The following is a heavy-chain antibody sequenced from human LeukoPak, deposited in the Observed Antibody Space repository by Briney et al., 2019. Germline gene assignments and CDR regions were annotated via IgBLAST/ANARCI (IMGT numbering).Heavy chain of an antibody. V-gene: IGHV4-39*07. D-gene: IGHD3-10*01. CDR1: GDSISTSSFY. Sequence: MPSETLSLTCSVSGDSISTSSFYWGWVRQPLGKGLEWIGSVYYTGTTYYNPSLKSRVFVSADRPKNQFSLNLNSVTAADTAVYYCARGSSGSYLYYFDYWGQGTLVTVSS. CDR2: VYYTGTT. CDR3: ARGSSGSYLYYFDY. J-gene: IGHJ4*02.